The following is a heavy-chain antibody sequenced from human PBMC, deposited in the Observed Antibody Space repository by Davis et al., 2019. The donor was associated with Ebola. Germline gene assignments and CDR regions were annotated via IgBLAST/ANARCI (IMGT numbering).Heavy chain of an antibody. CDR1: GFTFRNYV. D-gene: IGHD3-10*01. CDR2: ISGSGDST. CDR3: AKGLYGSGNNWFDP. Sequence: GESLKISCAASGFTFRNYVMNWVRQAPGKGLEWVSSISGSGDSTYYADSVKGRFTISRDNSKNTLYLQMSSLRAEDTAVYYCAKGLYGSGNNWFDPWGQGTLVTVSS. J-gene: IGHJ5*02. V-gene: IGHV3-23*01.